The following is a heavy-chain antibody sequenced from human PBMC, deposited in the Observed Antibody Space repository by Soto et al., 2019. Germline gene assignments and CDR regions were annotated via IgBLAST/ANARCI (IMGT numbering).Heavy chain of an antibody. CDR1: GYSFTSYW. CDR3: ARTPSYYDILTGYSLVAHMYFDY. Sequence: GESLKISCKGSGYSFTSYWIGWVRQMPGKGLEWMGIIYPGDSDTRYSPSFQGQVTISADKSISTAYLQWSSLKASDTAMYYCARTPSYYDILTGYSLVAHMYFDYWGQGTLVTVSS. CDR2: IYPGDSDT. D-gene: IGHD3-9*01. J-gene: IGHJ4*02. V-gene: IGHV5-51*01.